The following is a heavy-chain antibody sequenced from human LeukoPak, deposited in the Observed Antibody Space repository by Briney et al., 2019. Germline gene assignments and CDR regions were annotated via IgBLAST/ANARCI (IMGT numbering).Heavy chain of an antibody. Sequence: AGSLRLSCAGSGFAFSSFAMGWVRQSPGKGLEWLSTITGAGNTTFYADSVKGRFTISRENSNQTLYLHIAVLRPDDTALYYCTKELHVAVAVADYYYFYMDVWGRGTAVTVSS. CDR3: TKELHVAVAVADYYYFYMDV. D-gene: IGHD6-19*01. CDR2: ITGAGNTT. J-gene: IGHJ6*03. CDR1: GFAFSSFA. V-gene: IGHV3-23*01.